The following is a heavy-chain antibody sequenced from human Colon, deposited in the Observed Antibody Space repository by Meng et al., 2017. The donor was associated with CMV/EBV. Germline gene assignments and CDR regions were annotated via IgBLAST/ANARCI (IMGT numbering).Heavy chain of an antibody. CDR2: ISSSSSYI. Sequence: GESLKISCAASGFTFSSYSMNWVRQAPGKGLEWVSSISSSSSYIYYADSVKGRFIISRDNFKNTLYLQMNSLRVEDTAIYHCAKMTTAQWLIFDWGQGGLVTVSS. CDR1: GFTFSSYS. J-gene: IGHJ4*02. CDR3: AKMTTAQWLIFD. D-gene: IGHD6-19*01. V-gene: IGHV3-21*04.